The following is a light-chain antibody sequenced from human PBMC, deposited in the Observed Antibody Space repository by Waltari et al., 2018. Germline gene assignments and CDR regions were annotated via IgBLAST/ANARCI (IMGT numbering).Light chain of an antibody. CDR3: QQYGYSLA. J-gene: IGKJ4*01. V-gene: IGKV3-20*01. Sequence: DTVLTQPPGTLSLSSGDRATLPCRASQSVSSNPLAWYQQRPGEAPRLLIYSASSRATGIPARFSGSGSGTDFTLTISRLEPEDSAIYYCQQYGYSLAFGGGTRVEI. CDR1: QSVSSNP. CDR2: SAS.